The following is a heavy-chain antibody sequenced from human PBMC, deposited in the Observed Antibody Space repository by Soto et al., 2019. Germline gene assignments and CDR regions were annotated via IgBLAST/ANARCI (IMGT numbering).Heavy chain of an antibody. CDR2: INAGNGNT. Sequence: QVQLVQSGAEVKKPGASVKVSCKASGYTFTSYAMHWVRQAPGQRLEWMGWINAGNGNTKYSQKFRGRVTITRDTSASTAYMELTSLRAEDTAVYYCARSSGYYYVDYWGQGTLVSVSS. V-gene: IGHV1-3*01. CDR3: ARSSGYYYVDY. J-gene: IGHJ4*02. CDR1: GYTFTSYA. D-gene: IGHD3-22*01.